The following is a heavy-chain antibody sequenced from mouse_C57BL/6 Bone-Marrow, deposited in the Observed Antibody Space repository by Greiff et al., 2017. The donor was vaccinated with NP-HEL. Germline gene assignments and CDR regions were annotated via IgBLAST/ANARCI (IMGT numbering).Heavy chain of an antibody. V-gene: IGHV1-63*01. CDR2: IYPGGGYT. Sequence: VQLQQSGAELVRPGTSVKMSCKASGYTFTNYWIGWAKQRPGHGLEWIGDIYPGGGYTNYNEKFKGQATLTADKSSSTAYMQFSSLTSEDSAIYYCARRGYYYGSSSFAYWGQGTLVTVSA. D-gene: IGHD1-1*01. J-gene: IGHJ3*01. CDR1: GYTFTNYW. CDR3: ARRGYYYGSSSFAY.